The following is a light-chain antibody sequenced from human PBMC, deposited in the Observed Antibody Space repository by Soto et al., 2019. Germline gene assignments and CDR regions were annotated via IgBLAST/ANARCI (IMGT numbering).Light chain of an antibody. CDR2: VNNDGSH. V-gene: IGLV4-69*01. CDR1: SGHSNYA. Sequence: QPVLTQSPSASASLGASVKLTCTLSSGHSNYAIAWHQQQPEKGPRYLMKVNNDGSHIKGDEIPNRFSGSSSGAERYLIISSLQSEDEADYYCQTWGTGYWVFGGGTKLTVL. J-gene: IGLJ3*02. CDR3: QTWGTGYWV.